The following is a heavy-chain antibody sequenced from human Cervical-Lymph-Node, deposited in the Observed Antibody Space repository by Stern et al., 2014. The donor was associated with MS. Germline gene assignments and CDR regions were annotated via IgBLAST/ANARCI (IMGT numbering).Heavy chain of an antibody. V-gene: IGHV1-69*06. J-gene: IGHJ4*02. CDR1: GGTFNNHV. CDR3: ANRDMGYTYGRHDY. D-gene: IGHD5-12*01. CDR2: IVPLFGTP. Sequence: QVQLMQSGAEVKKPGSSVKVSCKASGGTFNNHVISWVRQALGQGLEWMGGIVPLFGTPDYARKCQCRVTITADKSTSTVHMVLSSLNREDTGIYYCANRDMGYTYGRHDYWGQGTLVTVS.